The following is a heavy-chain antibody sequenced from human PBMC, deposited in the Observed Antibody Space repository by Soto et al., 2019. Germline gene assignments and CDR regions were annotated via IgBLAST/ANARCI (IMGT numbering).Heavy chain of an antibody. Sequence: VSGPSLVNPTETLTLTFTFSGFSLSARGVGVGWIRQPPGKALEWLAIIYWDDDKRYSPSLRTTFTITKDTSKNQVVLTMTNMDPVDTATYFCANRPYSGTWHDAYDIWGPGIMVTVSS. CDR1: GFSLSARGVG. CDR3: ANRPYSGTWHDAYDI. D-gene: IGHD1-26*01. CDR2: IYWDDDK. J-gene: IGHJ3*02. V-gene: IGHV2-5*02.